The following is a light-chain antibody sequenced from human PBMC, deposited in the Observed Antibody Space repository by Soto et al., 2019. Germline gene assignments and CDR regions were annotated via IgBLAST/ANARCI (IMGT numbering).Light chain of an antibody. CDR1: QSVSSY. CDR2: NAS. Sequence: EIVLTQSPATLSLSPGERATLSCRASQSVSSYLAWYQQKPGQAPRLLIYNASNRATGIPARFSGRGSGTDFTLTISSLEPEDFAVDYCQQRSSWPPITFGQGTRLEIK. CDR3: QQRSSWPPIT. V-gene: IGKV3-11*01. J-gene: IGKJ5*01.